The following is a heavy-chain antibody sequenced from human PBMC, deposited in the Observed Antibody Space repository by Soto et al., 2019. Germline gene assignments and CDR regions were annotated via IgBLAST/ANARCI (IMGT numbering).Heavy chain of an antibody. V-gene: IGHV3-30*18. D-gene: IGHD3-10*01. CDR3: AKDLGYGSGSYYGYYYYGMDV. CDR2: ISYDGSNK. CDR1: GFTFSSYG. J-gene: IGHJ6*02. Sequence: QVQLVESGGGVVQPGRSLRLSCAASGFTFSSYGMHWVRQAPGKGLEWVAVISYDGSNKYYADSVKGRFTISRDNSKNTLYLQMNSLRAEDTAVYYCAKDLGYGSGSYYGYYYYGMDVWGQGTTVTVSS.